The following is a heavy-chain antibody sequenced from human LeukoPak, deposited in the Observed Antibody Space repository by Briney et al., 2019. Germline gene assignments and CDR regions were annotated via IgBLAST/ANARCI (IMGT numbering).Heavy chain of an antibody. V-gene: IGHV3-30*02. CDR2: IRYDGSNK. D-gene: IGHD2-15*01. CDR1: GFTFSSYG. J-gene: IGHJ5*02. Sequence: PGGSLRLSCAASGFTFSSYGMHWVRQAPGKGLEWVAFIRYDGSNKYYADSVKGRFTISRDNSKNTLNLQMNSLRAEDTAVYYCAKTRRAAVNWFDPWGQGTLVTVSS. CDR3: AKTRRAAVNWFDP.